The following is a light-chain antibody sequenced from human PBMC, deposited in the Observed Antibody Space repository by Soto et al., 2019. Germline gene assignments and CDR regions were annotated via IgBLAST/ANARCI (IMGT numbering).Light chain of an antibody. J-gene: IGKJ2*01. Sequence: EIVMTQSPATLSVSPGERATLSCRASQSVSGNLAWYQQKPGQAPRLLIYGASTRATGIPARFSGSGSGTEFILTISSMQSEDDAVYYCQQYNNWPPYTFGQGTKLEIK. CDR3: QQYNNWPPYT. CDR2: GAS. CDR1: QSVSGN. V-gene: IGKV3-15*01.